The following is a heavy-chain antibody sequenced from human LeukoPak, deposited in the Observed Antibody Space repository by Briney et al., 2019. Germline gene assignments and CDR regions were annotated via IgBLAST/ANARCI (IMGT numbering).Heavy chain of an antibody. CDR2: IYTSGNT. CDR1: GGSISSYD. V-gene: IGHV4-4*09. CDR3: ARSVVPATGYYYYMDV. D-gene: IGHD2-15*01. Sequence: PSETLSLTCTVSGGSISSYDWSWIRQSPGKGLEWIGYIYTSGNTNYNPSLKSRVTISVDTPKNQFSLMLRSVTAADTAVYFCARSVVPATGYYYYMDVWGKGTTVIISS. J-gene: IGHJ6*03.